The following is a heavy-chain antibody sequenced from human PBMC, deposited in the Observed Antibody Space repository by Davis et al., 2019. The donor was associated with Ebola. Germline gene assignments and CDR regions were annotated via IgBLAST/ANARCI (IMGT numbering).Heavy chain of an antibody. CDR3: AKGMYYYDSGGYYGIDYFDY. CDR1: GFTFSSYA. Sequence: GESLKTSCAASGFTFSSYAMSWVRQAPGKGLEWVSAISGSGGSTYYADSVKGRFTISRDNSKNTLYLQMNSLRAEDTAVYYCAKGMYYYDSGGYYGIDYFDYWGQGTLVTVSS. V-gene: IGHV3-23*01. CDR2: ISGSGGST. J-gene: IGHJ4*02. D-gene: IGHD3-22*01.